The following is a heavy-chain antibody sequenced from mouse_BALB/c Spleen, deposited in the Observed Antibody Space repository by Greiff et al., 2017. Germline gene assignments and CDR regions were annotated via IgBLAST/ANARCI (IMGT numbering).Heavy chain of an antibody. J-gene: IGHJ3*01. CDR3: AITSWDAWFAY. CDR1: GYSITSCYS. Sequence: EVQLQESGPDLVKPSQSLSLTCTVTGYSITSCYSWHWIRQFPGNKLEWMGYIHYSGSTNYNPSLKSRISITRDTSKNQFFLQLNSVTTEDTATYYCAITSWDAWFAYWGQGTLVTVSA. CDR2: IHYSGST. D-gene: IGHD4-1*01. V-gene: IGHV3-1*02.